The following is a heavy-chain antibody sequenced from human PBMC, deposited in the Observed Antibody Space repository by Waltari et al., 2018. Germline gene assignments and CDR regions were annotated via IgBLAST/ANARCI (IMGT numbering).Heavy chain of an antibody. CDR3: ARHWMLKDYFDY. V-gene: IGHV4-59*01. D-gene: IGHD2-2*03. CDR1: GDSISVYY. CDR2: IYYSGST. J-gene: IGHJ4*02. Sequence: QVQLQESGPGLVKPSETLSLTCNVSGDSISVYYWSWIRQPPGKGLEWIGYIYYSGSTNYNPSLKSRVTISINTSKNQFSLKLSSVTAADTAVYYCARHWMLKDYFDYWGQGTLVTVSS.